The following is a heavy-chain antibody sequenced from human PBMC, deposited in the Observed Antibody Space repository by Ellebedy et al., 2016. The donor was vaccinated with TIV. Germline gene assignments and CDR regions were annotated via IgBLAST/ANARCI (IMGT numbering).Heavy chain of an antibody. J-gene: IGHJ5*02. CDR1: GGSISSSSYY. D-gene: IGHD5-18*01. V-gene: IGHV4-39*01. CDR3: ARQDVDTGRFDP. Sequence: MPSETLSLTCTVSGGSISSSSYYWGWIRQPPGKGLEWIGSIYYSGSTYYNPSLKSRVTISVDTSKNQFSLKLSSVTAADTAVYYCARQDVDTGRFDPWGQGTLVTVSS. CDR2: IYYSGST.